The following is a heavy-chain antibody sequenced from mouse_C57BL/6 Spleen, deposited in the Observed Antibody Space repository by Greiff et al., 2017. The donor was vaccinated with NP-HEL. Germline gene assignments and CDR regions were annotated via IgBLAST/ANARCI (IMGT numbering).Heavy chain of an antibody. CDR3: ARRGNYDGKNYARDY. D-gene: IGHD2-1*01. CDR2: IDPSASYT. V-gene: IGHV1-69*01. Sequence: VQLQQPGAELVMPGASVKLSCKASGYTFTSYWMHWVKQRPGQGLEWIGEIDPSASYTNYNQKFKGKSTLTVDKSSSTAYMQLSSLTSEDSAVYYCARRGNYDGKNYARDYWGQGTSVTVSS. CDR1: GYTFTSYW. J-gene: IGHJ4*01.